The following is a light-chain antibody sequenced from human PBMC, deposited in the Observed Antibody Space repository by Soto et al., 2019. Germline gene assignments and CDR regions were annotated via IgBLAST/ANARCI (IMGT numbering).Light chain of an antibody. CDR2: DAS. V-gene: IGKV3-11*01. Sequence: IVLTQSPVTLALSPGERAVLSCGASQSVSTSLAWYQHKPGQAPRLFIYDASKRAPGIPARFSGSGSGTDFTLTISSLEPEDFAVYYCQVRDVWPSFGQGTKVDI. CDR3: QVRDVWPS. CDR1: QSVSTS. J-gene: IGKJ1*01.